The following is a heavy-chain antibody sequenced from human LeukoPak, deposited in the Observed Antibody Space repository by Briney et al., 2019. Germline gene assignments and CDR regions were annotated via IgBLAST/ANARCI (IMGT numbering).Heavy chain of an antibody. V-gene: IGHV4-4*07. D-gene: IGHD3-16*01. CDR2: IYTSGST. J-gene: IGHJ2*01. Sequence: SETLSLTCTVSGGSISSYYWSWIRQPAGKGLEWIGRIYTSGSTNYNPSLKSRVTMSVDTSKNQFSLKLSSVTAADTAVYYCARRRDYGSLDWYFDLWGRGTLVTVSS. CDR1: GGSISSYY. CDR3: ARRRDYGSLDWYFDL.